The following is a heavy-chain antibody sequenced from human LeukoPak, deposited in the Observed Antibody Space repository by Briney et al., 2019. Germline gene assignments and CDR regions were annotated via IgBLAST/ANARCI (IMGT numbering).Heavy chain of an antibody. CDR2: INPNSGGT. Sequence: GASVKVSCKASGYTFTGYYMHWVRQAPGQGLEWMGWINPNSGGTNYAQKFQGRVTMTRDTSISTAYMELSRLRSDDTAVYYCARAKVLRLGELSLGYWGQGTLVTVSS. D-gene: IGHD3-16*02. CDR3: ARAKVLRLGELSLGY. CDR1: GYTFTGYY. V-gene: IGHV1-2*02. J-gene: IGHJ4*02.